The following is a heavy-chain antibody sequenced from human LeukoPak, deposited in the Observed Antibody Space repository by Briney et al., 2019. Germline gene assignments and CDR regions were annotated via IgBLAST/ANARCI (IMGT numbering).Heavy chain of an antibody. CDR3: AKDGQYSSSSPYYFDY. Sequence: GGSLRLSCAASGFTFSSYAMSWVRQAPGKGLEWVSGISFSDGTTYYADSVKGRFTISRDNSKNTLYLQMNSLRAEDTAVYYCAKDGQYSSSSPYYFDYWGQGTLVTVSS. J-gene: IGHJ4*02. V-gene: IGHV3-23*01. CDR2: ISFSDGTT. D-gene: IGHD6-6*01. CDR1: GFTFSSYA.